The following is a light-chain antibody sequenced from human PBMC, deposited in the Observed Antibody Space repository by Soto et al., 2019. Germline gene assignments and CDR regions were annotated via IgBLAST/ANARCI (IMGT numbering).Light chain of an antibody. J-gene: IGLJ2*01. V-gene: IGLV2-8*01. CDR2: EVS. Sequence: QSALTQPPSASGSPGQSVTISCTGTSSDVGGYNYVSWYQQHPGKAPKLMIYEVSKRPSGVPDRFSGSKSGNTASLTVSGLQAEDEADYYCSSYGGSNNVAFGGGTKLTVL. CDR1: SSDVGGYNY. CDR3: SSYGGSNNVA.